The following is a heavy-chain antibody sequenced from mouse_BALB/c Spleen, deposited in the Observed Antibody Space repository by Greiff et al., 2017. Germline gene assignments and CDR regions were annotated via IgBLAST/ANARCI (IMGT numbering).Heavy chain of an antibody. D-gene: IGHD2-10*02. J-gene: IGHJ4*01. V-gene: IGHV1-4*02. CDR2: INPSSGYT. Sequence: AAELARPGASVKMSCKASGYTFTSYTMHWVKQRPGQGLEWIGYINPSSGYTEYNQKFKDKTTLTADKSSSTAYMQLSSLTSEDSAVYYCAREYGNPFYYAMDYWGQGTSVTVSS. CDR3: AREYGNPFYYAMDY. CDR1: GYTFTSYT.